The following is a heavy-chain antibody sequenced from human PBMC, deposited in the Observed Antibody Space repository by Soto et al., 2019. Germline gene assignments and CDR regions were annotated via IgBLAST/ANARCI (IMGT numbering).Heavy chain of an antibody. Sequence: GGSLRLSCAASGFTFSSYNMNWVRQAPGKGLEWVSYISSSSSTIYYADSVKGRFTISRDNAKNSLYLQMNSLRAEDTAVYYCARHLERIAQIGWFDPWGQGTLVTVCS. D-gene: IGHD6-13*01. V-gene: IGHV3-48*01. CDR2: ISSSSSTI. CDR1: GFTFSSYN. CDR3: ARHLERIAQIGWFDP. J-gene: IGHJ5*02.